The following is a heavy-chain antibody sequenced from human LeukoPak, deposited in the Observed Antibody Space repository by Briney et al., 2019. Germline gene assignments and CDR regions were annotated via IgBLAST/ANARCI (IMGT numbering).Heavy chain of an antibody. CDR3: ARAYYYDSGGYYYGVNY. CDR1: GFTVSSNY. J-gene: IGHJ4*02. D-gene: IGHD3-22*01. V-gene: IGHV3-66*01. Sequence: GGSLRLSCAASGFTVSSNYMSWVRQAPGKGLEWVSVIYSGGSTYYADSVKGRFTISRDNSKNTLYLQMNSLRAEDTAVYYCARAYYYDSGGYYYGVNYWGQGTLVTVSS. CDR2: IYSGGST.